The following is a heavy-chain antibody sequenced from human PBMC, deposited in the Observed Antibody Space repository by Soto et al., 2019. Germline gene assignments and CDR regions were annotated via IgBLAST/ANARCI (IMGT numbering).Heavy chain of an antibody. Sequence: PGGSLRLSCAASGFTFSSYAMHWVRQAPGKGLEWVAVISYDGSNKYYADSVKGRFTISRDNSKNTLYLQMNSLRAEDTAVYYCARDSATSFDPWGQGTLVTVS. D-gene: IGHD1-1*01. CDR1: GFTFSSYA. J-gene: IGHJ5*02. CDR2: ISYDGSNK. CDR3: ARDSATSFDP. V-gene: IGHV3-30-3*01.